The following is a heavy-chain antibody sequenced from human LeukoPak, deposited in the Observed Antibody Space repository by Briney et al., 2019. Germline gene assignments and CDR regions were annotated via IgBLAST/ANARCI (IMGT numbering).Heavy chain of an antibody. CDR1: GFSISGYW. D-gene: IGHD3-16*01. J-gene: IGHJ4*01. CDR2: MNSGGTTI. CDR3: IREVQVRASASLGL. V-gene: IGHV3-74*01. Sequence: PGRSLRLSCAASGFSISGYWMQWVRQAAGGGRVWVSRMNSGGTTINYADSVKGRFTMSRDNVDNTLHLQMNSLRVEDTSVYYCIREVQVRASASLGLWGQGTLVTVSS.